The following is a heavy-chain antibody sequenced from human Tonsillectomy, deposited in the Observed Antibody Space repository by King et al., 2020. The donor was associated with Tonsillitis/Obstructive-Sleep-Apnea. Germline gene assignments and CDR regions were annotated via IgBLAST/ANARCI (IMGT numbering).Heavy chain of an antibody. V-gene: IGHV4-39*01. CDR2: IYYSGST. CDR3: ARHGITMIVVDPPDL. CDR1: GGSISSSSYY. D-gene: IGHD3-22*01. J-gene: IGHJ2*01. Sequence: QLQESGPGLVKPSETLSLTCTVSGGSISSSSYYWGWIRQPPGKGLEWIGSIYYSGSTYYNPSLKSRVTISVDTSKNQFSLKLSSVTAADTAVYYCARHGITMIVVDPPDLWGRGTLVTVSS.